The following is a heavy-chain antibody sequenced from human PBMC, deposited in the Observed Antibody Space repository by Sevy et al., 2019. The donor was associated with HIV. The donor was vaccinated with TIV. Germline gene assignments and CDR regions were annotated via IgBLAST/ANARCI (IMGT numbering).Heavy chain of an antibody. CDR3: AGGSSSSLDY. V-gene: IGHV3-30*04. Sequence: GGSLRLSCAASGFTISSYAMHWVRQAPGKGLEWVAVISYDGSNKYYADSVKGRFTISRDNSKNTLYLQMNSLRAEDTAVYYCAGGSSSSLDYWGQGTLVTVSS. CDR2: ISYDGSNK. D-gene: IGHD6-6*01. J-gene: IGHJ4*02. CDR1: GFTISSYA.